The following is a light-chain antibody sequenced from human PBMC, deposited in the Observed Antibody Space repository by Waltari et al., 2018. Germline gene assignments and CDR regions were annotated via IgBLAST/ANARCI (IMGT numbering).Light chain of an antibody. Sequence: QSALTQPASVSGSPGQSITISCTGTSSDVGGYNYVSWYQQHPGKAPKLMIYDVNNWPSWVSNRFSGSKSGNTASLTISGLQAEDEADYFCSSYTSSSTLVFGGGTKLTVL. CDR3: SSYTSSSTLV. V-gene: IGLV2-14*03. J-gene: IGLJ2*01. CDR1: SSDVGGYNY. CDR2: DVN.